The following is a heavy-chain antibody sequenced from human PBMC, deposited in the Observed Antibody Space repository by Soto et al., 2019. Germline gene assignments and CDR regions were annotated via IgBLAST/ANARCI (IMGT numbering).Heavy chain of an antibody. Sequence: GGSLRLSCAASGFTFSSYGMHWVRQAPGKGLEWVAVIWYDGSNKYYADSVKGRFTISRDNSKNTLYLQMNSLRAEDTAVYYCARGETGVLFHFDYWGQGTLVTVSS. D-gene: IGHD7-27*01. CDR3: ARGETGVLFHFDY. CDR1: GFTFSSYG. J-gene: IGHJ4*02. V-gene: IGHV3-33*01. CDR2: IWYDGSNK.